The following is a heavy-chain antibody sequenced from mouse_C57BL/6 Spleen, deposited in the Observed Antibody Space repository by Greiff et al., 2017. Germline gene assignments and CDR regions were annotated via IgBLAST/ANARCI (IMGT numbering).Heavy chain of an antibody. CDR1: CYTFTSYW. CDR3: ARSRGGGYDYAFGY. Sequence: QLQLQQPGAELVRPGSSVQLSCKASCYTFTSYWMHWVKQRPIQGLEWIGNIDPSDSETHYHQKYKAKATLTVDKSSRTAYLQHSSLTSEDSAVYYCARSRGGGYDYAFGYWGQGTLVTVAA. D-gene: IGHD2-4*01. CDR2: IDPSDSET. V-gene: IGHV1-52*01. J-gene: IGHJ3*01.